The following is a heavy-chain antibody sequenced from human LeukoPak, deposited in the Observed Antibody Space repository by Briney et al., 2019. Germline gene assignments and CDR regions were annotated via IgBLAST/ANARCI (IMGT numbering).Heavy chain of an antibody. D-gene: IGHD3-10*01. V-gene: IGHV1-2*02. CDR3: ARGGAVPTYYSASGLFVRGVMDV. CDR2: ISPNSGGT. CDR1: GFTFSGYY. Sequence: ASVKVSCKASGFTFSGYYMHWVRQAPGQGLEWMAWISPNSGGTNYVQKFQGRVTMTRDTSISTAYMELSRLRSDDTAVYYCARGGAVPTYYSASGLFVRGVMDVWGQGTTVTVSS. J-gene: IGHJ6*02.